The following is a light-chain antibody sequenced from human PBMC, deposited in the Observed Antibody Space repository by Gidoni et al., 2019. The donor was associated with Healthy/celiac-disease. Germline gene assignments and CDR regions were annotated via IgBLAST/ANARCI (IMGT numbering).Light chain of an antibody. Sequence: GDRVTITCRASQGISNSLAWYQQKPGKAPKLLLYAASRLESGVPSRFSGSGSGTDYTLTISSLQPEDFATYYCQQYDSTPPTFXXXTKVEIK. CDR1: QGISNS. J-gene: IGKJ1*01. V-gene: IGKV1-NL1*01. CDR3: QQYDSTPPT. CDR2: AAS.